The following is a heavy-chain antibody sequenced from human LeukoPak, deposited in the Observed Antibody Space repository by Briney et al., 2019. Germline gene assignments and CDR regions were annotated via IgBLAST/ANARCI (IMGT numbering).Heavy chain of an antibody. V-gene: IGHV4-38-2*02. CDR3: ARHSVASPSDA. D-gene: IGHD2-21*01. CDR2: IYRSGNT. J-gene: IGHJ5*02. Sequence: PSETLSLTCIVSGYSIGSDFYWGWIRPPPGKELEWIASIYRSGNTYSNSSLKSRVRMSIDTSKNHFSLRLTSVTAADTAVYYCARHSVASPSDAWGPGTLVTVSS. CDR1: GYSIGSDFY.